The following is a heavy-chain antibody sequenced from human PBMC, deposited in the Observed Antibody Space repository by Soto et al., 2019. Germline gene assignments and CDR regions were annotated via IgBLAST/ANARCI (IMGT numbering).Heavy chain of an antibody. J-gene: IGHJ3*02. CDR1: GSTFTDFT. CDR3: ARRPDAFDI. CDR2: IIGDGLST. V-gene: IGHV3-23*01. Sequence: GSLRLSCAGSGSTFTDFTMTWVRQAPGKGLEWVSAIIGDGLSTYYAGSVKGRFTISIENSRTTLYLQMYSIRADYTAVYYCARRPDAFDIWGRGNMGTVSS.